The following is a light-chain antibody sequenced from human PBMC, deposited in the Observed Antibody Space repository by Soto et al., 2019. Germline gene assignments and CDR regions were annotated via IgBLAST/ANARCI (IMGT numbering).Light chain of an antibody. CDR3: CSYATGATWV. Sequence: QSALTQPASVSGSPGQSITISCTGTSSDVGGSKLVSWYHHHPGKAPKLIIYEDTKRPSGVSTRFSGSKSGNTASLTISGLQAEDEADYSCCSYATGATWVFGGGTELPVL. V-gene: IGLV2-23*01. J-gene: IGLJ3*02. CDR1: SSDVGGSKL. CDR2: EDT.